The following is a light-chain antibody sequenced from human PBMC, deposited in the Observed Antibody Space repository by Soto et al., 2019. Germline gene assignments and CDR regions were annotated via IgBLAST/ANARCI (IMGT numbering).Light chain of an antibody. V-gene: IGKV3-11*01. CDR3: QQRSNWPPGPYT. Sequence: EIVLTQSPATLSLSPGERATLSCRASQSVSSYLAWYQQKPGQAPRLLIYDASNRATGIPARFSGSGSGTDFTPTISSLELEDFSVYYCQQRSNWPPGPYTFGQGTKLEI. CDR2: DAS. CDR1: QSVSSY. J-gene: IGKJ2*01.